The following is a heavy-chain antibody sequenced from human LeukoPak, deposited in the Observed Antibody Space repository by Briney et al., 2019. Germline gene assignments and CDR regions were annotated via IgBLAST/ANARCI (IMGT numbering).Heavy chain of an antibody. D-gene: IGHD5-12*01. CDR2: ISAYNGNT. CDR1: GYTFTSYG. CDR3: ARARGGYDSGLFDY. V-gene: IGHV1-18*01. Sequence: GASVKVSCKASGYTFTSYGISWVRQAPGQGLEWMGWISAYNGNTNYAQKLQGRVTMTKDTSTSTAYMELRSLRSDDTAVYYCARARGGYDSGLFDYWGQGTLVTVSS. J-gene: IGHJ4*02.